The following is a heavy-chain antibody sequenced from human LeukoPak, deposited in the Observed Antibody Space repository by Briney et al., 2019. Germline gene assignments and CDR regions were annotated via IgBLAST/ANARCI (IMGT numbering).Heavy chain of an antibody. J-gene: IGHJ3*02. CDR2: IIPIFGTA. CDR1: GGTFSSYV. V-gene: IGHV1-69*05. D-gene: IGHD4-17*01. Sequence: SVKASCKASGGTFSSYVISWVRQAPGQGLEWMGGIIPIFGTANYAQKFQGRVTITTDESTSTAYMELSSLRSEDTAVYYCARDRSHGYGDHGAFDIWGQGTMVTVSS. CDR3: ARDRSHGYGDHGAFDI.